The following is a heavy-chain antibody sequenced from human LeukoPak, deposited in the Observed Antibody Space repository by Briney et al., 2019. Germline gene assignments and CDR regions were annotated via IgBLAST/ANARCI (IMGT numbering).Heavy chain of an antibody. CDR1: GYTFTSYY. Sequence: ASVKVSCKASGYTFTSYYMHWVRQAPGQGLEWMGIINPSGGSTSYAQKFQGRVTMTRDMSTSTVYMELSSLRSEDTAVYYCARDRLKWIQLWSDYYYMDVWGKGTTVTVSS. V-gene: IGHV1-46*01. CDR2: INPSGGST. J-gene: IGHJ6*03. D-gene: IGHD5-18*01. CDR3: ARDRLKWIQLWSDYYYMDV.